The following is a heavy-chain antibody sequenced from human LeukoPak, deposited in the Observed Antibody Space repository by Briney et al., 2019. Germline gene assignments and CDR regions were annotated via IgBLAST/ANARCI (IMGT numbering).Heavy chain of an antibody. CDR3: ARELLYCSSTSCYPLNYYYYGMDV. CDR1: GFTFSSYG. CDR2: IWYDGSNK. V-gene: IGHV3-33*01. Sequence: GGSLRLSCAASGFTFSSYGMHWVRQAPGKGLEWVAVIWYDGSNKYYADSAKGRFTISRDNSKNTLYLQMNSLRAEDTAVYYCARELLYCSSTSCYPLNYYYYGMDVWGQGTTVTVSS. D-gene: IGHD2-2*01. J-gene: IGHJ6*02.